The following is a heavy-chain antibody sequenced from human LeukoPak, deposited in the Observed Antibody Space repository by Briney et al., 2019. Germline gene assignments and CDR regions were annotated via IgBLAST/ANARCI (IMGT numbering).Heavy chain of an antibody. CDR1: GGSISSSSYY. J-gene: IGHJ4*02. D-gene: IGHD6-6*01. V-gene: IGHV4-39*01. Sequence: SETLSLTCTVSGGSISSSSYYWGWIRQPPGKGLEWIGGIYYSGSTYYNPSLKSRVTISVDTSKNQFSLKLSSVTAADTAVYYCANSFIAARESYFDYWGQGTLVTVSS. CDR2: IYYSGST. CDR3: ANSFIAARESYFDY.